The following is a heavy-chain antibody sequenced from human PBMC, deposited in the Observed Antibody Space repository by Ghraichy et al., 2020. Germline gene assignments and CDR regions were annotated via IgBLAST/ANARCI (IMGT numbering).Heavy chain of an antibody. J-gene: IGHJ4*02. D-gene: IGHD3-22*01. CDR2: ISSGSSYI. Sequence: GGSLRLSCAASGFTFSSYSMNWVRQAPGKGLEWVSSISSGSSYIYYADSVKGRFTISRDNAKNSLYLQMNSLRAEDTAVYYCARVGDSSGYSRGAGDYWGQGTLVTVSS. CDR3: ARVGDSSGYSRGAGDY. V-gene: IGHV3-21*01. CDR1: GFTFSSYS.